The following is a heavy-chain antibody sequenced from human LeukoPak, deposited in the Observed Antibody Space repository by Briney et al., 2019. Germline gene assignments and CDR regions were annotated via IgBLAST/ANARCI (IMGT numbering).Heavy chain of an antibody. CDR1: GLRFSSSA. D-gene: IGHD3-22*01. J-gene: IGHJ4*02. CDR2: ISGSGGST. Sequence: PGGSLRLSCAASGLRFSSSAMSWVRQAPGKGLEWVSAISGSGGSTYYADSVKGRFTISRDNSKNTLYLQMNSLRADDTAIYYCASGRGYYDYWGQGTLVTVSS. V-gene: IGHV3-23*01. CDR3: ASGRGYYDY.